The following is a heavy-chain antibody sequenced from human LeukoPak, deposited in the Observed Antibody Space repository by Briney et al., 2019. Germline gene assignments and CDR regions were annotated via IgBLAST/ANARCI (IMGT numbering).Heavy chain of an antibody. Sequence: SETLSLTCTVSGGSISSYYWSWIRQPPGKGLEWIGYIYYSGSTNYNPSFKSRVTISVDTSKNQFSLKLSSVTAADTAVYYCARRATLYAFDIWGQGTMVTVSS. CDR2: IYYSGST. J-gene: IGHJ3*02. V-gene: IGHV4-59*01. D-gene: IGHD1-26*01. CDR3: ARRATLYAFDI. CDR1: GGSISSYY.